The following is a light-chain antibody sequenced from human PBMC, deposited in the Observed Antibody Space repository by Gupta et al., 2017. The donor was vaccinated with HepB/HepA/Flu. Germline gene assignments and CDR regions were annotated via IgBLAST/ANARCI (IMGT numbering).Light chain of an antibody. CDR1: SSDVGSYNY. CDR3: SSYTRNNTWV. V-gene: IGLV2-14*01. Sequence: QSALTQPAYVSGSPGQSITISCTGTSSDVGSYNYVSWYQQHPGKVPKVTIYDVNNRPSGVSSRFSGSKSGNTASLTISGLQAEDEADYYCSSYTRNNTWVFGGGTKVTVL. J-gene: IGLJ3*02. CDR2: DVN.